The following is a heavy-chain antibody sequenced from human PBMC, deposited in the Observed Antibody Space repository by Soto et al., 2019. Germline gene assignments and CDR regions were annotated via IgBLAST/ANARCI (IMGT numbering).Heavy chain of an antibody. Sequence: GGSLRLSCAASGFTFSSYAMSWVRQAPGKGLEWVSAISGSGGSTYYADSVKGRFTISRDNSKNTLYLQMNSLRAEDTAVYYCAEDPVTNYDFWSGYYTQHYYSYYMDVWGKGTTVTVSS. CDR2: ISGSGGST. CDR1: GFTFSSYA. J-gene: IGHJ6*03. D-gene: IGHD3-3*01. V-gene: IGHV3-23*01. CDR3: AEDPVTNYDFWSGYYTQHYYSYYMDV.